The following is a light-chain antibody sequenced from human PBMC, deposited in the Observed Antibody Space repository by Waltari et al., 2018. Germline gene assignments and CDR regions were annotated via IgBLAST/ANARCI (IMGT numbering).Light chain of an antibody. Sequence: EIVLTQSPGTASLSPGERVTLSCRASQSVGSRSLAWYQQKPGQAPRLVIYRASRRASGIPYRVSGSGSGTDFSLTISRLEPEDFAVYYCQQHGTLPATFGQGTKVEIK. CDR1: QSVGSRS. V-gene: IGKV3-20*01. CDR3: QQHGTLPAT. CDR2: RAS. J-gene: IGKJ1*01.